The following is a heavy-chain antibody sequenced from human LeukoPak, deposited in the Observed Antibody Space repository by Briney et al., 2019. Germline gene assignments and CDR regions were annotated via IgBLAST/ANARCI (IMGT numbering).Heavy chain of an antibody. D-gene: IGHD3-3*01. CDR1: GFTFSSYS. CDR2: VSTGSNYI. CDR3: ARDKDFWRTDY. J-gene: IGHJ4*02. V-gene: IGHV3-21*01. Sequence: RPGGSLRLSCTASGFTFSSYSLNWVRQAPGKGLEWVSSVSTGSNYIYYADSVKGRFTISRDNDKNSLYLQMNSLRVEDTAVYYCARDKDFWRTDYWGQGTLVTVSS.